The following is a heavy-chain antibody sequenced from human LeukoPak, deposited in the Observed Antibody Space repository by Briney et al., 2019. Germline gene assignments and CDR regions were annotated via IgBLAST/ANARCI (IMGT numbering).Heavy chain of an antibody. V-gene: IGHV3-53*01. J-gene: IGHJ4*02. CDR1: GFTVSSNY. CDR3: ARLLRVGTAAGFDY. D-gene: IGHD6-13*01. Sequence: GGSLRLSCAASGFTVSSNYMSWVRQAPGKGLEWVSVIYSGGSTYYAASVKGRFTIPRDNSKNTLYLQMNSLRAEDTAVYYCARLLRVGTAAGFDYWGQGTLVTVPS. CDR2: IYSGGST.